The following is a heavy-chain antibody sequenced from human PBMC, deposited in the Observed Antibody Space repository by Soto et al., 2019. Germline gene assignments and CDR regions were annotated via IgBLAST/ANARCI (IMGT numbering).Heavy chain of an antibody. V-gene: IGHV1-18*04. D-gene: IGHD2-2*02. J-gene: IGHJ6*02. CDR2: ISAHNGDT. CDR3: ARDRGIHCSSAAYYTRGMDV. CDR1: GYTFPTYG. Sequence: QVQLVQSGAEVKKPGASVKVSCKASGYTFPTYGINWVRQAPGQGLEWMGWISAHNGDTKYAQSLQGRVTMTTDTSTSTAYMELWNLRSDDTAIYYCARDRGIHCSSAAYYTRGMDVWGQGTTVTVS.